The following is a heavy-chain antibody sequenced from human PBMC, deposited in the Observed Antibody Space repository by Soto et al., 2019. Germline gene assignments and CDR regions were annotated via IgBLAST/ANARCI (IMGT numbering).Heavy chain of an antibody. CDR1: SGSISSTIYS. J-gene: IGHJ5*02. CDR2: IFYSGST. V-gene: IGHV4-39*01. Sequence: SETLSLTCTVSSGSISSTIYSWDWIRQPPGKGLEWIGSIFYSGSTYYNPSLKSRVTISVDTSKNQFSLTLTSVTVADTAVYYCARQCRGVTCHWFVPWGQGTLVT. D-gene: IGHD2-15*01. CDR3: ARQCRGVTCHWFVP.